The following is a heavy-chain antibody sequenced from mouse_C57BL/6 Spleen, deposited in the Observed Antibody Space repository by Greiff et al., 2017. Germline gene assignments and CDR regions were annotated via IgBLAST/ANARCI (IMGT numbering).Heavy chain of an antibody. CDR1: GFTFSDYG. J-gene: IGHJ4*01. CDR2: ISSGSSTI. Sequence: EVNLVESGGGLVKPGGSLKLSCAASGFTFSDYGMHWVRQAPEKGLEWVAYISSGSSTIYYADTVKGRFTISRDNAKNTLFLQMTSLRSEDTAMYYCARRKDDYDGGYAMDYWGQGTSVTVSS. V-gene: IGHV5-17*01. D-gene: IGHD2-4*01. CDR3: ARRKDDYDGGYAMDY.